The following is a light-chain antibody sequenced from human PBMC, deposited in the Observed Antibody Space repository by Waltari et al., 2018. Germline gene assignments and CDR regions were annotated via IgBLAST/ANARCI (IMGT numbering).Light chain of an antibody. CDR3: QSYDSSLSGSVV. V-gene: IGLV1-40*01. J-gene: IGLJ2*01. CDR1: SSNIGAGYD. Sequence: QSMLTQPPSVSGAPGQRVTISCTGSSSNIGAGYDLHWYQQLPGTAPKLLIYGNSNRPSGVPNRFSGSKSGTSGSLAITGLQAEDEADYYCQSYDSSLSGSVVFGGGTKLAVL. CDR2: GNS.